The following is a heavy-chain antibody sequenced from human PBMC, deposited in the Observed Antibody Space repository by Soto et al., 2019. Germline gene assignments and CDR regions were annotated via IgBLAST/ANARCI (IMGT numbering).Heavy chain of an antibody. CDR1: GASVSNKTYY. CDR3: AGGYYYDSSGYPPDYYYYGMDV. Sequence: PSETLSLTCSVSGASVSNKTYYWSWIRQPPGKGLEWIGYIYYSGSTNYNPTLKSRVTISVDTSKNQFSLKLSSVTAADPAVYYCAGGYYYDSSGYPPDYYYYGMDVWGQGTTVTVSS. D-gene: IGHD3-22*01. V-gene: IGHV4-61*01. J-gene: IGHJ6*02. CDR2: IYYSGST.